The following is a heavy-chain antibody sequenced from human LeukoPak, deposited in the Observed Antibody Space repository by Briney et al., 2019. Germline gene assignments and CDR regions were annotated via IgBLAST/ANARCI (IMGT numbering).Heavy chain of an antibody. J-gene: IGHJ1*01. CDR3: AREGHYFDSSGLSEYFQY. CDR1: GFNFSDYY. Sequence: AGGSLRLSCAASGFNFSDYYMTWIRQAPGKGLEWVSYISSGGSAIYYLDSVKGRFTISRDNAKKSLYLQMNSLRAEDTGVYFCAREGHYFDSSGLSEYFQYWGQGTLVTVSS. D-gene: IGHD3-22*01. CDR2: ISSGGSAI. V-gene: IGHV3-11*01.